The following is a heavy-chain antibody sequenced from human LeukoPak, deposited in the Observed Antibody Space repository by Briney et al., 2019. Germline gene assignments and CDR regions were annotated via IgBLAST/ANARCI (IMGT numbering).Heavy chain of an antibody. Sequence: GGSLRLSCSASGFTFNSYPVHWVRQAPGKGLEYVSGISRNGGSTYYADSVKGRFTISRDNSKNTLYLQMSSLRAEDTAVYYCVKESGFMVAPNSAFVIWGQGTMVTVSS. CDR2: ISRNGGST. CDR1: GFTFNSYP. V-gene: IGHV3-64D*06. CDR3: VKESGFMVAPNSAFVI. J-gene: IGHJ3*02. D-gene: IGHD4/OR15-4a*01.